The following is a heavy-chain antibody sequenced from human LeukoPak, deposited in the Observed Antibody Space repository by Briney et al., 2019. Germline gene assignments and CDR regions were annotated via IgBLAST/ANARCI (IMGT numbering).Heavy chain of an antibody. D-gene: IGHD3-10*01. Sequence: ASVKVSCKASGYTFSNYGISWVRQAPGQGLEWMGWINPNSGGTNYAQKFQGRVTMTRDTSISTAYMELSRLRSDDTAVYYCATLPLTMVRGVIDYWGQGTLVTVSS. CDR2: INPNSGGT. CDR1: GYTFSNYG. J-gene: IGHJ4*02. V-gene: IGHV1-2*02. CDR3: ATLPLTMVRGVIDY.